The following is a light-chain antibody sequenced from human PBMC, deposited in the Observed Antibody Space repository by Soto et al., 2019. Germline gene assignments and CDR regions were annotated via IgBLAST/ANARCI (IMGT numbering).Light chain of an antibody. V-gene: IGKV1-12*01. J-gene: IGKJ5*01. CDR2: AAS. CDR3: QHADSFPLIT. CDR1: QSVSRW. Sequence: DIQMTQSPSTLSASLGDRVTITCRASQSVSRWLAWYQQKPGKAPKLLIYAASTLQSGVPSRFSGSGSGTDFTLTISSLQPEDFATYYCQHADSFPLITFGQGTRLEIK.